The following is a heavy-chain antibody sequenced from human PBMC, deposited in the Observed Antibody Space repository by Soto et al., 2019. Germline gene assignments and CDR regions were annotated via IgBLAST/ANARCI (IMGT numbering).Heavy chain of an antibody. Sequence: QVQLVESGGGVVQPGRSLRLSCAVSGFTVSTYGMHWVRQAPGKGLEWVAVISRDGGTKYYADSVKGRFTISRDNSRNTLFLKRNSLRGDDMAVYYCTGEVASGYWGQGTLVTVSS. CDR2: ISRDGGTK. V-gene: IGHV3-30*03. D-gene: IGHD2-8*02. J-gene: IGHJ4*02. CDR3: TGEVASGY. CDR1: GFTVSTYG.